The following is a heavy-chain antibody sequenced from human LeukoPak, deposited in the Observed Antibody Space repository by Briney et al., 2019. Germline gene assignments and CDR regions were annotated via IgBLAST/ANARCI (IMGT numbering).Heavy chain of an antibody. Sequence: KSSETLSLTCAVYGASFSDSYWGWIRQSPEKGLEWIGEINNSGSTSYNPSLNSRVIMSVDRSKNQFSLRLTSVTAADTAVYYCARGRYGPRLGNWGQGTLVTVSS. CDR2: INNSGST. CDR3: ARGRYGPRLGN. V-gene: IGHV4-34*01. J-gene: IGHJ4*02. CDR1: GASFSDSY. D-gene: IGHD3-16*01.